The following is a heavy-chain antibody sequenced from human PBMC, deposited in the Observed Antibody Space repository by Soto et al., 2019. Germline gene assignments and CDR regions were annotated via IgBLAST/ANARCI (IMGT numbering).Heavy chain of an antibody. J-gene: IGHJ2*01. V-gene: IGHV3-7*01. Sequence: EVQLVESGGGLVQPGGSLRLSCAASGFTFSSYWMSWVRQAPGKGLEWVANIKQDGSEKYYVDSVKGRFTISRDNAKNSLYLQMNSLRAEDTAVYYCARPLWGDSSGYQGWYFDLWGRGTLVTVSS. CDR1: GFTFSSYW. D-gene: IGHD3-22*01. CDR2: IKQDGSEK. CDR3: ARPLWGDSSGYQGWYFDL.